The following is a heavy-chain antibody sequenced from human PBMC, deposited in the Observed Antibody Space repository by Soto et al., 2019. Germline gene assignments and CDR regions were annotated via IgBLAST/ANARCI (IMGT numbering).Heavy chain of an antibody. CDR1: GYIFTAYS. Sequence: QVQLVQSGAEVKKPGASVKVSCKASGYIFTAYSMHWVRQAPGQGLEWMGIVNPIGGTTSYAQKFQVRISMTWDVSTSTVYMDLSSLRSEDTAVYYCARIGYGSGTYPWVGHWGQGTLVTVSS. D-gene: IGHD3-10*01. CDR2: VNPIGGTT. CDR3: ARIGYGSGTYPWVGH. V-gene: IGHV1-46*01. J-gene: IGHJ4*02.